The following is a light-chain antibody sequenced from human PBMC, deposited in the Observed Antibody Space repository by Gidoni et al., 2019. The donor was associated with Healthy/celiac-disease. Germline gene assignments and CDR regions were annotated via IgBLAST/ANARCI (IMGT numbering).Light chain of an antibody. Sequence: QSALTQPASVSASPGHTITLSCTGTSSDVGGYNYVSWYQQHQGKAPKLMIYEVSNRPSGVSNRFSGSKSGNTASLTISGLQAEDEADYYCSSYTSSSTRVFGTGTKVTVL. CDR1: SSDVGGYNY. V-gene: IGLV2-14*01. J-gene: IGLJ1*01. CDR2: EVS. CDR3: SSYTSSSTRV.